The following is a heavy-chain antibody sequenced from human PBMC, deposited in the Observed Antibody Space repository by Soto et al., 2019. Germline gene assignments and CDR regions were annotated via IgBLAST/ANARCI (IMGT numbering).Heavy chain of an antibody. J-gene: IGHJ5*02. CDR1: GGSISSYY. CDR3: ARGLQLGVNDNWFDP. Sequence: QVQLQESGPGLVKPSETLSLTCTVSGGSISSYYWSWIRQPPGKGLEWIGYIYYSGSTNYNPSLKSRVTISVDTSKNQFSLKLSSVTAADTAVYYCARGLQLGVNDNWFDPWGQGTLVTVSS. V-gene: IGHV4-59*01. D-gene: IGHD3-10*01. CDR2: IYYSGST.